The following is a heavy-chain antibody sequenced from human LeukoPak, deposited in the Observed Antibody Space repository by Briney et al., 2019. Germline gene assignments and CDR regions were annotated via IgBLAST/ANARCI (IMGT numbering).Heavy chain of an antibody. D-gene: IGHD3-16*01. Sequence: GGSLRLSWTASGFTFSYYWMSWVRQAPGKGLEWVANIKQDGSEASYVGSVKGRFTISRDNPRNSLYLQMNSLRAEDTAVYYCARDQYEVPYYSNYDGMNVWGQGTTVIVSS. V-gene: IGHV3-7*03. CDR1: GFTFSYYW. J-gene: IGHJ6*02. CDR2: IKQDGSEA. CDR3: ARDQYEVPYYSNYDGMNV.